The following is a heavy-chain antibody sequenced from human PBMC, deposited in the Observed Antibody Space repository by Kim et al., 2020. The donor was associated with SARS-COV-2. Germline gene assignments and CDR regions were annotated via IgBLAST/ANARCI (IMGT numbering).Heavy chain of an antibody. J-gene: IGHJ4*02. Sequence: GGSLRLSCAASGFTFSSYWMSWVRQAPGKGLEWVANIKQDGSEKYYVDSVKGRFTISRDNAKNSLYLKMNSLRAEDTAVYYCATTGGRYRVSAKEARDYWGQGTLVTVSS. CDR3: ATTGGRYRVSAKEARDY. CDR1: GFTFSSYW. CDR2: IKQDGSEK. V-gene: IGHV3-7*01. D-gene: IGHD5-12*01.